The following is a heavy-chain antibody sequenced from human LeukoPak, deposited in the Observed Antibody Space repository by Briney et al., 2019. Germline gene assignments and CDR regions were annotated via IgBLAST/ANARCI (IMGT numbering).Heavy chain of an antibody. Sequence: PSETLSLTCAVYGGSFSGYYWSWIRQPPGKGLEWIGYIYYSGSTNYNPSLKGRVTISVDTSKNQFSLKLSSVTAADTAVYYCARDKVAHCSGGSCYPLGMDVWGQGTTVTVSS. J-gene: IGHJ6*02. D-gene: IGHD2-15*01. V-gene: IGHV4-59*01. CDR3: ARDKVAHCSGGSCYPLGMDV. CDR2: IYYSGST. CDR1: GGSFSGYY.